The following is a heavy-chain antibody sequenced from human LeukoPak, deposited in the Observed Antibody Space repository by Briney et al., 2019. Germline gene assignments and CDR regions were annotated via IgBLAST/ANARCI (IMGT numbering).Heavy chain of an antibody. J-gene: IGHJ6*02. V-gene: IGHV3-7*03. Sequence: PGGSLRLSCAASGFTFSSYWMNWARQAPGKGLEWVASINHNGNANYYVDSVKGRFTISRDNAKNSLYLQVSNLRAEDTAVYFCARGGGLDVWGQGATVTVSS. CDR1: GFTFSSYW. D-gene: IGHD3-16*01. CDR2: INHNGNAN. CDR3: ARGGGLDV.